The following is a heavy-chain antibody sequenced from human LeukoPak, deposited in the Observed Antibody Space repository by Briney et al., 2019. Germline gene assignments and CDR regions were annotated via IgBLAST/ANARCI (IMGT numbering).Heavy chain of an antibody. V-gene: IGHV1-69*06. CDR1: GGTFSSYA. Sequence: SVKVSCKASGGTFSSYATSWVRQAPGQGLEWMGGIIPIFGTANYAQRFQGRVTITADKSTSTAYMELSSLRSEDTAVYYCARSTGLGVYYYGSGIDYWGQGTLVTVSS. D-gene: IGHD3-10*01. CDR2: IIPIFGTA. J-gene: IGHJ4*02. CDR3: ARSTGLGVYYYGSGIDY.